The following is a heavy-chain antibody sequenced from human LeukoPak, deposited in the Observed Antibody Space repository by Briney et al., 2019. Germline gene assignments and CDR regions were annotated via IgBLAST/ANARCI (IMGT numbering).Heavy chain of an antibody. D-gene: IGHD6-13*01. V-gene: IGHV3-15*01. CDR1: GLSLSNVY. J-gene: IGHJ4*02. CDR2: IKSQADGGTA. CDR3: TPEHYSSL. Sequence: GGSLRLSCAASGLSLSNVYVRWVRQTPGKGLEWVGHIKSQADGGTADYAASVKGRFSISRDDSANTLYLQMNSLKTEDTAVYYCTPEHYSSLWGEGTLVTVSS.